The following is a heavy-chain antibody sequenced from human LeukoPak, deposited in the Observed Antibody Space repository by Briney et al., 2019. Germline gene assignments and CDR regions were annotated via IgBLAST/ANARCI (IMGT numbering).Heavy chain of an antibody. CDR1: GFTFSSYA. D-gene: IGHD3-10*01. CDR2: ISGSGGST. J-gene: IGHJ4*02. CDR3: AKDHGYGSGSYHYFDY. Sequence: GGSLRLSCAASGFTFSSYAMSWVRQAPGKGLGWVSAISGSGGSTYYADSVKGRFTISRDNSKNTLYLQMNSLRAEDTAVYYCAKDHGYGSGSYHYFDYWGQGTLVTVSS. V-gene: IGHV3-23*01.